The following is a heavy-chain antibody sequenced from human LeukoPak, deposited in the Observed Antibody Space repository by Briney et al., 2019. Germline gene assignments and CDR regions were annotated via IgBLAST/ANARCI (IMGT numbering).Heavy chain of an antibody. CDR3: ARDPGTAFDY. J-gene: IGHJ4*02. Sequence: GGSLRLSCAASGFTFSTYWMTWVRQAPGKGLEWVANIKRDGSEKYYVDSVKGRFTISRDNAKNPLFLQMNSLRAEDTAVYYCARDPGTAFDYWGQGTLVTVSS. CDR2: IKRDGSEK. CDR1: GFTFSTYW. V-gene: IGHV3-7*01. D-gene: IGHD3-10*01.